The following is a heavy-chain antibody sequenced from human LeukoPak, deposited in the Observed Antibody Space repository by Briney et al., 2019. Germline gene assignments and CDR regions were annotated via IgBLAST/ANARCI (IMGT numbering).Heavy chain of an antibody. V-gene: IGHV3-23*01. CDR3: AKFVRFLEWSPPYGRDGYYMDV. CDR2: ISGSGGST. J-gene: IGHJ6*03. D-gene: IGHD3-3*01. Sequence: GGSLRLSCAASGFTFSSYAMSWVRQAPGKGLEWVSAISGSGGSTYYADSVKGRFTISRDNSKNTLYLQMNGLRAEDTAVYYCAKFVRFLEWSPPYGRDGYYMDVWGKGTTVTVSS. CDR1: GFTFSSYA.